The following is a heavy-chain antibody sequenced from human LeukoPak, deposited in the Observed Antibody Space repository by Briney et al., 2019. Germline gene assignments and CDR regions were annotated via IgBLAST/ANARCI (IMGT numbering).Heavy chain of an antibody. CDR2: INHSGST. J-gene: IGHJ5*02. CDR1: GGSFSGYY. D-gene: IGHD5-12*01. Sequence: SETLSLTCAVYGGSFSGYYWSWIRQPPGKGLEWIGEINHSGSTNYNPSLKRRVTISVDTSKNQFSMKLTSVTAADTAVYYCASGGYVDIVATSAGRWFDPWGQGPLVNVFS. V-gene: IGHV4-34*01. CDR3: ASGGYVDIVATSAGRWFDP.